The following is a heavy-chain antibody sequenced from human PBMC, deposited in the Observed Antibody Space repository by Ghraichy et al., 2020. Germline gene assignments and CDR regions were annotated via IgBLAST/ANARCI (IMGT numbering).Heavy chain of an antibody. V-gene: IGHV4-34*01. CDR1: GGSFSGYY. D-gene: IGHD5-12*01. J-gene: IGHJ4*02. CDR2: INHSGST. Sequence: SETLSLTCAVYGGSFSGYYWSWIRQPPGKGLEWIGEINHSGSTNYNPSLKSRVTISVDTSKNQFSLKLSSVTAADTAVCYCARGVYSGYDYGDDYWGQGTLVTVSS. CDR3: ARGVYSGYDYGDDY.